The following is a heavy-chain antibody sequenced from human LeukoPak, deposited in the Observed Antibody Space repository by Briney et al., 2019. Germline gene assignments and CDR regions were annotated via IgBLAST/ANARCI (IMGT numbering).Heavy chain of an antibody. CDR2: ISRSGSTK. CDR3: ARGYYGDPSQVYYFDY. J-gene: IGHJ4*02. V-gene: IGHV3-11*04. D-gene: IGHD4-17*01. CDR1: GFTFSDYN. Sequence: PGGSLRLSCAASGFTFSDYNMRWIRQAPGKGLEWVSSISRSGSTKYYADSVKGRFTISRDNAKNSLFLQMNSLRAEDTAVYYCARGYYGDPSQVYYFDYWGQGTLVTVSS.